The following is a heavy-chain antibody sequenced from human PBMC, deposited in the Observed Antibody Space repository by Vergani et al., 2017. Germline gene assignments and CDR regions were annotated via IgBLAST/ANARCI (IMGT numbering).Heavy chain of an antibody. CDR2: IFHSGNS. D-gene: IGHD6-19*01. J-gene: IGHJ6*03. CDR3: ARSSVRAHVGCYYYMDF. V-gene: IGHV4-30-2*01. CDR1: GDSITNGWFS. Sequence: QLQLQESGSGLVKPSQTLALTCAVSGDSITNGWFSWNWIRQPPGKGPEWIGYIFHSGNSDYNPSLTNRRYISRDKSKNQFVLWVNSVSAADTAVYFCARSSVRAHVGCYYYMDFWGKGKAVVVSS.